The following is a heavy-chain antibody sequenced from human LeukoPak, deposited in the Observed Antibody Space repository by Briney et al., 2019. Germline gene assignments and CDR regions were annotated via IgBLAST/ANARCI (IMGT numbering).Heavy chain of an antibody. V-gene: IGHV4-39*07. D-gene: IGHD4-11*01. Sequence: SETLSLTCTVSGGSISSSSYYWGWIRQPPGKGLEWIGSIYYSGSTYYNPSLKSRVTISVDTSKNHFSLKMSSVTAADTAVYYCARAGYSNFYRQYFDYWGQGTLVTVSS. CDR2: IYYSGST. J-gene: IGHJ4*02. CDR1: GGSISSSSYY. CDR3: ARAGYSNFYRQYFDY.